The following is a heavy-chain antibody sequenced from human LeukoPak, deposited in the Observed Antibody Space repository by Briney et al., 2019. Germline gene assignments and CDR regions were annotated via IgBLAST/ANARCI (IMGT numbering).Heavy chain of an antibody. CDR2: IIPILGIA. CDR3: ARGGGSGWTDYYYYMDV. V-gene: IGHV1-69*02. Sequence: SVKVSCKASGGTFSSYTISWVRQAPGQGLELMGRIIPILGIANYAQKFQGRVTITADKSTSTAYMELSSLRSEDTAVYYCARGGGSGWTDYYYYMDVWGKGTTVTVSS. CDR1: GGTFSSYT. D-gene: IGHD6-19*01. J-gene: IGHJ6*03.